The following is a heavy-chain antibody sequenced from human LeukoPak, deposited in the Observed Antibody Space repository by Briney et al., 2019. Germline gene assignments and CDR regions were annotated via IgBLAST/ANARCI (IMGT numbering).Heavy chain of an antibody. V-gene: IGHV4-39*01. CDR2: IYYSGST. CDR3: AGIYTSGWFEIDN. CDR1: GGSISSSSYY. J-gene: IGHJ4*02. Sequence: SETLSLTCTVSGGSISSSSYYWGWIRQPPGKGLEWIGSIYYSGSTYYNPSLKSRVTISVDTSKNQFSLNLSSVTAADTAVYYCAGIYTSGWFEIDNWGQGTLVTVSS. D-gene: IGHD6-19*01.